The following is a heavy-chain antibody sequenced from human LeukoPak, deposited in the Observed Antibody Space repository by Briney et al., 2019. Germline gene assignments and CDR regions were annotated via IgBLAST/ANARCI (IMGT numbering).Heavy chain of an antibody. J-gene: IGHJ4*02. D-gene: IGHD3-10*01. Sequence: PSETLSLTCAVSGGSISSGVYSWSWVRQPPGKGLEWIGYIYYGGNTYYNPSLKSRLTISLDTSNNQFSLKLSSVTAADTAVYYXXXXXXXXXXYRVTELGSGYSDYWGQGTLVTVSS. CDR3: XXXXXXXXXYRVTELGSGYSDY. V-gene: IGHV4-30-4*07. CDR1: GGSISSGVYS. CDR2: IYYGGNT.